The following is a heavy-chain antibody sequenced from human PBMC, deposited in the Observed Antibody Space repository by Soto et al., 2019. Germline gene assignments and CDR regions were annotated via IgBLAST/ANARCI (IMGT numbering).Heavy chain of an antibody. CDR3: VKGTAYYSPHGMDV. CDR1: GFTFRKFA. CDR2: ISGSDGRT. V-gene: IGHV3-23*01. J-gene: IGHJ6*02. D-gene: IGHD1-26*01. Sequence: PGGSLRLSCSASGFTFRKFAMSWVRQAPGKSLEWVSGISGSDGRTSYADSVKGRFTISRDNSKNTLYLQINSLRAEDTAIYYCVKGTAYYSPHGMDVWGQGTTVTVSS.